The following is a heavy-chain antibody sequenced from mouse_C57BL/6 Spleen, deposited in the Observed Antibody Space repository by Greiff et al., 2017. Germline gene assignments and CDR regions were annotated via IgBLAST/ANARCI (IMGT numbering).Heavy chain of an antibody. CDR2: IDPNSGGT. J-gene: IGHJ4*01. Sequence: QVHVKQSGAELVKPGASVKLSCKASGYTFTSYWMHWVKQRPGRGLEWIGRIDPNSGGTKYNEKFKSKATLTVDKPSSTAYMQLSSLTSEDSAVYYCARHPAVSRGGAMDYWGQGTSVTVSS. CDR3: ARHPAVSRGGAMDY. V-gene: IGHV1-72*01. CDR1: GYTFTSYW. D-gene: IGHD1-1*01.